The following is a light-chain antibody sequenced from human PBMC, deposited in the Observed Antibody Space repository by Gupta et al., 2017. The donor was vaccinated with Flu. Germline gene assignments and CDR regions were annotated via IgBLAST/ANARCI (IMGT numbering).Light chain of an antibody. J-gene: IGKJ2*01. CDR1: QNVNEW. V-gene: IGKV1-12*01. CDR2: AAY. CDR3: QQGDYWPNT. Sequence: DIQMTQSPSSVSASIGDTVTITCRASQNVNEWVAWYQQKPGRAPKLLVYAAYILQGGVPSRFSGSGSGTHFTLTISSLQPEDFATYYCQQGDYWPNTFDQGTKLEIK.